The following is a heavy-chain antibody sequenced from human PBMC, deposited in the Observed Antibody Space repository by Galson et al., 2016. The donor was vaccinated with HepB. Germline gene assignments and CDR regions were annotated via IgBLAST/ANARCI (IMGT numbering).Heavy chain of an antibody. CDR3: ASLRFKGFDL. CDR2: LYGGGST. J-gene: IGHJ2*01. D-gene: IGHD3-3*01. V-gene: IGHV3-53*01. Sequence: SLRLSCAASGFTVSSSYMSWVRQAPGKGLEWVSVLYGGGSTYYAESVKGRFTITREHSKNTLYLQMNSLRAEDTAVYYCASLRFKGFDLWGRGTLVTVSS. CDR1: GFTVSSSY.